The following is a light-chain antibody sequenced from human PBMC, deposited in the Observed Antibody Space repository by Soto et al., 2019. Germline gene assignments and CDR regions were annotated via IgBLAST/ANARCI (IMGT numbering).Light chain of an antibody. CDR3: QQYGSSPQPIT. CDR1: QSVSSIY. CDR2: GAS. Sequence: EIVLTQSPGNLSLSPGERATLSCRASQSVSSIYLARYQQKPGQAPRLLIYGASSRATGIPDRFSGSGSGTDFTLTISRLEPEDIAVYYCQQYGSSPQPITFGQGTRLEIK. J-gene: IGKJ5*01. V-gene: IGKV3-20*01.